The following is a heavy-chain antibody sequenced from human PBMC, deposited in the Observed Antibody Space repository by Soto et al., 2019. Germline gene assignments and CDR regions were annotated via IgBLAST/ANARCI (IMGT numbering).Heavy chain of an antibody. CDR1: GGTFSSYA. V-gene: IGHV1-69*12. J-gene: IGHJ6*02. D-gene: IGHD6-6*01. CDR2: IIPRFGTA. Sequence: QVQLVQSGAEVKKPGSSVKVSCKASGGTFSSYAISWVRQAPGQGLEWMGGIIPRFGTADYAQRFQGRVTITAXXXTXXAYMELSSLRSEDTAVYYCARHSSSTNYYYYGMDVWGQGTTVTVSS. CDR3: ARHSSSTNYYYYGMDV.